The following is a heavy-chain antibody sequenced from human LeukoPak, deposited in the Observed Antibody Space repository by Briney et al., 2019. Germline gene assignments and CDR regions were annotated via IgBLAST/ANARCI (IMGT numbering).Heavy chain of an antibody. V-gene: IGHV4-34*01. CDR1: GGSFSGYY. J-gene: IGHJ6*03. D-gene: IGHD1-26*01. CDR3: ARTTALSRYYYYYMDV. CDR2: INHSGST. Sequence: SETLSLTCAVYGGSFSGYYWSWIRQPPGKGLEWIGEINHSGSTNYNPSLKSRVTISVDTSKNQFSLKLSSVTAADTAVYYCARTTALSRYYYYYMDVWGKGTTVTISS.